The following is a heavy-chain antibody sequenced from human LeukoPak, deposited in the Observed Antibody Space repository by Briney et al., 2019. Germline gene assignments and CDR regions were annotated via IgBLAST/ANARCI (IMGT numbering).Heavy chain of an antibody. J-gene: IGHJ4*02. Sequence: GGSLRLSCAASGFTFDDYAMHWVRQAPGKGLEWVSGISWNSGSIGYADSVKGRFTISRDNAKNSLYLQMNSLRAEDTALYYCARSIAAAGYLDYWGQGTLVTVSS. V-gene: IGHV3-9*01. CDR2: ISWNSGSI. CDR1: GFTFDDYA. CDR3: ARSIAAAGYLDY. D-gene: IGHD6-13*01.